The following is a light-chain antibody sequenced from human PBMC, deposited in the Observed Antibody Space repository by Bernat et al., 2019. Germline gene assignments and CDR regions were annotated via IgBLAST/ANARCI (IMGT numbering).Light chain of an antibody. V-gene: IGKV3D-15*01. J-gene: IGKJ1*01. CDR3: QQYSNWPRT. CDR2: GSS. CDR1: QSVDNN. Sequence: RATLSCRTSQSVDNNLALYQHKPVQAHRLLIYGSSTRATGIPYRFSGSGSSTDFTLNISSLEPEDFAVYYSQQYSNWPRTFGIGTKVEMK.